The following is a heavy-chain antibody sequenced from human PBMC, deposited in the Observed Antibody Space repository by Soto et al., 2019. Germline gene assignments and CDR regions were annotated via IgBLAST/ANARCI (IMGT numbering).Heavy chain of an antibody. CDR3: AKGYCSGGSCYRSPNYYYYYGMDV. Sequence: QVQLVQSGAEVKKPGSSVKISCKASGGTFSSYAISWVRQAPGQGLEWMGGIIPIFGTANYAQKFQGRVTSTADEATGTAYMGLSSLRCEDTAVYYCAKGYCSGGSCYRSPNYYYYYGMDVWGQGTTVTGSS. CDR1: GGTFSSYA. CDR2: IIPIFGTA. D-gene: IGHD2-15*01. J-gene: IGHJ6*02. V-gene: IGHV1-69*01.